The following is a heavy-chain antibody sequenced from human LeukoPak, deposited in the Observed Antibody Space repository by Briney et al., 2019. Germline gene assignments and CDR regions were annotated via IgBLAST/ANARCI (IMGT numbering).Heavy chain of an antibody. D-gene: IGHD5-24*01. CDR3: ASGPLGGYNFPPGPFDI. Sequence: NPSETLSLTCTVSGGSISSSSYYWGWIRQPPGKGLEWIGSIYYSGSTYYNPSLKSRVTISVDTSKNQFSLKLSSVTAADTAVYYCASGPLGGYNFPPGPFDIWGQGTMVTVSS. CDR2: IYYSGST. V-gene: IGHV4-39*01. J-gene: IGHJ3*02. CDR1: GGSISSSSYY.